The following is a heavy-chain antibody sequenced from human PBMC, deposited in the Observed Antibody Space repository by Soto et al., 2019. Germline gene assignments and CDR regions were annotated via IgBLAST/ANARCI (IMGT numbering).Heavy chain of an antibody. CDR3: ARGGGYSYGYYYYGMDV. Sequence: SETLSLTCAVYGGSFSGYYWSWIRQPPGKGLEWIGEINHSGSTNYNPSLKSRVTISVDTSKNQCSLKLSSVTAADTAVYYCARGGGYSYGYYYYGMDVWGQGTTVTVSS. V-gene: IGHV4-34*01. CDR2: INHSGST. D-gene: IGHD5-18*01. CDR1: GGSFSGYY. J-gene: IGHJ6*02.